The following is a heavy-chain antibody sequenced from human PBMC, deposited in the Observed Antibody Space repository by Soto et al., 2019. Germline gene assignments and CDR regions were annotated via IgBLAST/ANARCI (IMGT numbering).Heavy chain of an antibody. Sequence: PSETLSLTCTVSGCSLNSEHYHWTWIRQAPGKGLGWIGYIHHNGSVRYNPSLKSRITISVDTSKNQFSLKLSSVTAADTAVYYCARGIAAAGKFYYYYYMDVWGKGTTVTVSS. D-gene: IGHD6-13*01. CDR1: GCSLNSEHYH. J-gene: IGHJ6*03. CDR2: IHHNGSV. V-gene: IGHV4-30-4*01. CDR3: ARGIAAAGKFYYYYYMDV.